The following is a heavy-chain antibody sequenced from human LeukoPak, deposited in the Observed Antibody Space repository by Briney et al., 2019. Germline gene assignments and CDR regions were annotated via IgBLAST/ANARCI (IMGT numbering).Heavy chain of an antibody. Sequence: GGSLRLSCAASGFTFNTYSMNWVRQAPGKGLEWISYISGSGGTMYYADSVKGRFTISRDNAKSSLNLQMSRLRAGDTAVYYCARGGSGPSRYWGHGTLVTVS. CDR2: ISGSGGTM. D-gene: IGHD3-10*01. V-gene: IGHV3-48*01. CDR3: ARGGSGPSRY. J-gene: IGHJ4*01. CDR1: GFTFNTYS.